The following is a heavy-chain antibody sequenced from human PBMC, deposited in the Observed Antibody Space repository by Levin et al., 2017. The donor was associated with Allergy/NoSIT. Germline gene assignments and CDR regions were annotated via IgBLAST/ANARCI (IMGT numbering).Heavy chain of an antibody. CDR3: ARSRVKYSSGWYPFDY. J-gene: IGHJ4*02. CDR2: IKQDGSEK. D-gene: IGHD6-19*01. V-gene: IGHV3-7*04. Sequence: HPGGSLRLSCAASGFTFSSYWMSWVRQAPGKGLEWVANIKQDGSEKYYVDSVKGRFTISRDNAKNSLYLQMNSLRAEDTAVYYCARSRVKYSSGWYPFDYWGQGTLVTVSS. CDR1: GFTFSSYW.